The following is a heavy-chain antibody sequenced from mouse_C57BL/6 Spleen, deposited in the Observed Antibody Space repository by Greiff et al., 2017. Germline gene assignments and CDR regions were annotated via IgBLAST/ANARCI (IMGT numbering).Heavy chain of an antibody. D-gene: IGHD3-1*01. CDR3: ARGRSGYYAMDY. J-gene: IGHJ4*01. CDR2: IHPNSGST. V-gene: IGHV1-64*01. CDR1: GFTFTSYW. Sequence: QVQLQQPGAELVKPGASVKLSCKASGFTFTSYWMHWVKQRPGQGLEWIGMIHPNSGSTNYNEKFKSKATLTVDKSSSTAYMQLSSLTSEDSAVYYCARGRSGYYAMDYWGQGTSVTVSS.